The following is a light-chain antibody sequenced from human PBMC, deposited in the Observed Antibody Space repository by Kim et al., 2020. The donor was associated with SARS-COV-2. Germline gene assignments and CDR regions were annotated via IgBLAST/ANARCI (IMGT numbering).Light chain of an antibody. V-gene: IGLV2-14*03. J-gene: IGLJ1*01. CDR2: DVS. Sequence: GQSITISCTGTSNDVGGSKYVSWYQQHQGSAPTLMLYDVSNRPSGVSNRFSGSKSGNTASLTISGLQPEDEADYFCSSYTRSNTLLFGTGTKVTVL. CDR1: SNDVGGSKY. CDR3: SSYTRSNTLL.